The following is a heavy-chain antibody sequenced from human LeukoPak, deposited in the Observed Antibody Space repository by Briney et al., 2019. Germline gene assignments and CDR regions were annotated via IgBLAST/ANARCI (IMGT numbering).Heavy chain of an antibody. Sequence: GRSLRLSCAASGFTFSSYGMHWVRQAPGKGLEWVAVIWYDGSNKYYADSVKGRFTISRDNSKNTLYLQMNSLRAEDTAVYYCAKDFARIGGGYNWGGYYMDVWGKGTTVTVSS. CDR2: IWYDGSNK. CDR1: GFTFSSYG. D-gene: IGHD5-24*01. J-gene: IGHJ6*03. CDR3: AKDFARIGGGYNWGGYYMDV. V-gene: IGHV3-33*06.